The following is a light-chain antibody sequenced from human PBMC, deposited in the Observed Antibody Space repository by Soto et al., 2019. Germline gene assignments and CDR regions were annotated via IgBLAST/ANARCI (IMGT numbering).Light chain of an antibody. Sequence: QSVLTQPPSASGTPGPRVTISCSGSTSHIGNDYVYWYQQLPGTAPKLLLYSNNQRPSGIPDRFSGSKSGTSESLAISVLRSGDEADYYCAAWEDRLCCWVLCVGTKLTVL. CDR3: AAWEDRLCCWV. V-gene: IGLV1-47*02. CDR1: TSHIGNDY. J-gene: IGLJ3*02. CDR2: SNN.